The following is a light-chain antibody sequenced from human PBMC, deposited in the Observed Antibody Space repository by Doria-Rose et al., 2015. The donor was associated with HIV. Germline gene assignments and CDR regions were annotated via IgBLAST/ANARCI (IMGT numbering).Light chain of an antibody. J-gene: IGKJ1*01. CDR2: DGS. V-gene: IGKV3-20*01. Sequence: TQSPGTLSLSPGERATLSCRASQSFSSTYLAWYQQKPGQAHSLLIYDGSTRATGIPDRFSASGSGTDITLTVNRLEPEDFALYYCHQYGTSWTFGQGTKVEI. CDR3: HQYGTSWT. CDR1: QSFSSTY.